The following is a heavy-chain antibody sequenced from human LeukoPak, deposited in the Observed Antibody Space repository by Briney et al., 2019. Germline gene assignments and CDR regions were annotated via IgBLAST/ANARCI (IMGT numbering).Heavy chain of an antibody. CDR2: IRYDGSNK. V-gene: IGHV3-30*02. Sequence: PGGSLRLSCAASGFTFSSYGMHWVRQAPGKGLEWVAFIRYDGSNKYYADSVKGRFTISRDNSKNTLYLQMNSLRAEDTAVYYCAKGAGRVIDYWGQGTLVTVSS. J-gene: IGHJ4*02. CDR3: AKGAGRVIDY. CDR1: GFTFSSYG. D-gene: IGHD1-26*01.